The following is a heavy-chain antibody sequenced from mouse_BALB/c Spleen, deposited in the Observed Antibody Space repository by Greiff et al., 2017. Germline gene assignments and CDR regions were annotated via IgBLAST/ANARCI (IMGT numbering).Heavy chain of an antibody. CDR3: ARWRDADHESFDY. V-gene: IGHV1-7*01. CDR1: GYTFTSYW. Sequence: VQVVESGAELAKPGASVKMSCKASGYTFTSYWMHWVKQRPGQGLEWIGYINPSTGYTEYNQKFKDKATLTADKSSSTAYMQLSSLTSEDSAVYYCARWRDADHESFDYWGQGTTLTVSS. CDR2: INPSTGYT. J-gene: IGHJ2*01.